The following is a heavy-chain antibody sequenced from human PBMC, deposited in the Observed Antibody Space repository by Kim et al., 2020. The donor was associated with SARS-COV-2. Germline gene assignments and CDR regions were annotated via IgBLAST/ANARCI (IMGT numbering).Heavy chain of an antibody. CDR1: GFTFSSYG. CDR3: AKDAGLGGYSSEEYFDY. V-gene: IGHV3-30*18. Sequence: GGSLRLSCAASGFTFSSYGMHWVRQAPGKGLEWVAVISYDGSNKYYADSVKGRFTISRDNSKNTLYLQMNSLRAEDTAVYYCAKDAGLGGYSSEEYFDYWGQGTLVTVSS. D-gene: IGHD5-18*01. CDR2: ISYDGSNK. J-gene: IGHJ4*02.